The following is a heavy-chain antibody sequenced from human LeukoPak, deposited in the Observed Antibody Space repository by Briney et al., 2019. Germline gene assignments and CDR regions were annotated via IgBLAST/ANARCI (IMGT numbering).Heavy chain of an antibody. CDR2: ISSSSSYI. V-gene: IGHV3-21*01. CDR3: ARERVRMDAFDI. J-gene: IGHJ3*02. D-gene: IGHD3-10*01. Sequence: GGSLRLSCAASGFIFSSYEMNWVRQAPGKGLEWVSSISSSSSYIYYADSVKGRFTISRDNAKNSLYLQMNSLRAEDTAVYYCARERVRMDAFDIWGQGTMVTVSS. CDR1: GFIFSSYE.